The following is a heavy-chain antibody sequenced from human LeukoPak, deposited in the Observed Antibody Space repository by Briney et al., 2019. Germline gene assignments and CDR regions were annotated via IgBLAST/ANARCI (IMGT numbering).Heavy chain of an antibody. CDR1: GFTFSSYG. CDR2: ISYDGSNK. V-gene: IGHV3-30*18. CDR3: ANTPSHYYGSGNYYYGMDV. D-gene: IGHD3-10*01. Sequence: GGSLRLSCAASGFTFSSYGMHWVRQAPGKGLEWVAVISYDGSNKYYADSVKGRFTISRDNSKNTLYLQMNSLRAEDTAVYYCANTPSHYYGSGNYYYGMDVWGQGTTVTVSS. J-gene: IGHJ6*02.